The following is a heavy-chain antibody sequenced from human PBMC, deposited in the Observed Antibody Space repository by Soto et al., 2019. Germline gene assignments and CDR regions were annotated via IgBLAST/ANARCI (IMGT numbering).Heavy chain of an antibody. Sequence: GGSLRLSCAASGFTFSNAWMNWVRQAPGKGLEWVGRIKSKTDGGTTDDAAPVKGKFTISRDDSKNTLYLKMNSLKTEDIAVYYCTIAGYYDYLVQRLIDIWGQGTMVTVSS. D-gene: IGHD3-16*01. V-gene: IGHV3-15*01. CDR3: TIAGYYDYLVQRLIDI. CDR2: IKSKTDGGTT. CDR1: GFTFSNAW. J-gene: IGHJ3*02.